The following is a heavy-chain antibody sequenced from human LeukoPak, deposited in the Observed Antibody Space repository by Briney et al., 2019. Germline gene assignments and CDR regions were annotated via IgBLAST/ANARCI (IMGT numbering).Heavy chain of an antibody. Sequence: SQTLSLTCTVSGGSISSGSYYWRWIRQPDGKGLEWIGRIYTSGSTNYNPSLKSRVTISVDTSKNQFSLKLSSVTAADTAVYYCARDGYYYDSSGYYYLRDAFDIWGQGTMVTVSS. D-gene: IGHD3-22*01. CDR1: GGSISSGSYY. CDR3: ARDGYYYDSSGYYYLRDAFDI. J-gene: IGHJ3*02. V-gene: IGHV4-61*02. CDR2: IYTSGST.